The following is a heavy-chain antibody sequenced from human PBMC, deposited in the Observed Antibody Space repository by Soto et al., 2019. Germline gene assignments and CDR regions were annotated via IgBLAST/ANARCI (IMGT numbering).Heavy chain of an antibody. CDR2: IYYSGST. CDR1: GDSISPNY. V-gene: IGHV4-59*08. J-gene: IGHJ4*02. D-gene: IGHD6-19*01. Sequence: QVQLQESGPGLVKPSETLSLACTVSGDSISPNYWSWIRQPPGKTLEWIGFIYYSGSTTVNPSVKTRVPMSVDTSKHQISLNLTSVTAADTAVYFCARHSSVAGSPNFVSWGQGTLVTVFS. CDR3: ARHSSVAGSPNFVS.